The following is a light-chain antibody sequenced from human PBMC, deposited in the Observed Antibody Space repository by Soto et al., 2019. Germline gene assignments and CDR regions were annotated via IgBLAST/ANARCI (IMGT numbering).Light chain of an antibody. CDR1: VTNIGGYNY. CDR2: EVD. Sequence: QSALTQPPSASGSPGQSVSISCTGSVTNIGGYNYVSWYQQTPGKAPKLIIYEVDKRPSGVPDRFSGSKTGSTASLTVSGLQAEDEADYYCWSYAGRNTYVFGTGTK. J-gene: IGLJ1*01. V-gene: IGLV2-8*01. CDR3: WSYAGRNTYV.